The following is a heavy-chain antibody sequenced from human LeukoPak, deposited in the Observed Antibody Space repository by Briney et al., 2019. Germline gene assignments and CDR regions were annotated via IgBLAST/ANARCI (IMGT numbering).Heavy chain of an antibody. CDR2: IYYSGST. CDR1: GGSISSYY. Sequence: SETLSLTCTVSGGSISSYYWSWIRQPPGKGLEWIGYIYYSGSTNYIPSLKSRVTISVDTSKNQFSLKLSSVTAADTAVYYCARDHDRRATDAFDTWGQGTMVTVSS. V-gene: IGHV4-59*01. J-gene: IGHJ3*02. CDR3: ARDHDRRATDAFDT. D-gene: IGHD5-12*01.